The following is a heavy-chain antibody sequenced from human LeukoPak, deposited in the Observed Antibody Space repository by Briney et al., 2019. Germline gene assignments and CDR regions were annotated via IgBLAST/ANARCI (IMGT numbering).Heavy chain of an antibody. J-gene: IGHJ4*02. Sequence: ASVKVSCKASGYTFTSYDINWVRQATGQGLEWMGWMNPNSGNTGYAQKFQGRVTMTRNTSISTAYMELSSLRSEDTAVYYCARDHYGSGNLLTRDFDYWGQGTLVTVSS. CDR3: ARDHYGSGNLLTRDFDY. D-gene: IGHD3-10*01. V-gene: IGHV1-8*01. CDR2: MNPNSGNT. CDR1: GYTFTSYD.